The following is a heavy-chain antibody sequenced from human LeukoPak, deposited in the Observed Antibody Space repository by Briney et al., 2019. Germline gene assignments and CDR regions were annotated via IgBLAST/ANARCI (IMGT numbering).Heavy chain of an antibody. CDR1: GYTFTSYA. D-gene: IGHD1-26*01. Sequence: GASVKVSCKASGYTFTSYAMNWVRQAPGQGLEWMGWINPNSGGTNYAQKFQGRVTMTRDTSISTAYMELSRLRSDDTAVYYCARVGATRRWFDPWGQGTLVTVSS. J-gene: IGHJ5*02. CDR2: INPNSGGT. CDR3: ARVGATRRWFDP. V-gene: IGHV1-2*02.